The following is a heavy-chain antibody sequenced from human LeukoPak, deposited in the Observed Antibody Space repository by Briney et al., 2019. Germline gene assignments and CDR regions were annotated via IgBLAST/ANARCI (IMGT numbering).Heavy chain of an antibody. D-gene: IGHD6-13*01. CDR3: ARFKQQLVRAFYFDY. J-gene: IGHJ4*02. CDR2: IYPGDSDT. V-gene: IGHV5-51*01. CDR1: GYSFTSYW. Sequence: GESLKISCKGSGYSFTSYWIGWVRQMPGKGLEWMGTIYPGDSDTRYSPSFQGQVTISADKSISTAYLQWSSLKASDTAMYYCARFKQQLVRAFYFDYWGQGTLVTVSS.